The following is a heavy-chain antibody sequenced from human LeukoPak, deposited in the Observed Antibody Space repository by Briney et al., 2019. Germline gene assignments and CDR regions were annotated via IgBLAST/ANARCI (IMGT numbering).Heavy chain of an antibody. CDR3: AKDSVTMMRGVNAL. CDR1: GFTFSTYA. Sequence: GGSLRLSCVASGFTFSTYAMNWVRQAPGKGLKWVSAISGSGGTTNYADSVKGRFTISRDNSKNILYLQMNSLRAEDTAIYYCAKDSVTMMRGVNALWGQGTLVPFSS. J-gene: IGHJ4*02. V-gene: IGHV3-23*01. CDR2: ISGSGGTT. D-gene: IGHD3-10*01.